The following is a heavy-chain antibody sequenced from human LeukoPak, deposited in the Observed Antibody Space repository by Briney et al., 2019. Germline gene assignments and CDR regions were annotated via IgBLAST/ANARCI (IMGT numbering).Heavy chain of an antibody. V-gene: IGHV3-23*01. D-gene: IGHD3-10*01. CDR2: ISGSGLNT. Sequence: GGSLRLSCAASGFTFSSFAMSWVRQAPGKGLEWVSAISGSGLNTYYADSVKGRFTISRDNSKNTLYLQMNSLRAEDTAVYHCAKGRGYYYGMDVWGQGTTVTVSS. J-gene: IGHJ6*02. CDR3: AKGRGYYYGMDV. CDR1: GFTFSSFA.